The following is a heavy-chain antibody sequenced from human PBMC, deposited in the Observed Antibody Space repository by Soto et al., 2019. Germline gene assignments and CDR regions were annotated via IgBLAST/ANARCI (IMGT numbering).Heavy chain of an antibody. D-gene: IGHD3-22*01. V-gene: IGHV1-46*01. J-gene: IGHJ4*02. Sequence: SVKVSCKSSGYTFTSYYMHWVRQAPGQGLEWMGIINPSGGSTSYAQKFQGRVTMTRDTSTSTVYMELSSLRSEDTAVYYYARVRRSSGYYYGYWGQGTPVTVSS. CDR3: ARVRRSSGYYYGY. CDR2: INPSGGST. CDR1: GYTFTSYY.